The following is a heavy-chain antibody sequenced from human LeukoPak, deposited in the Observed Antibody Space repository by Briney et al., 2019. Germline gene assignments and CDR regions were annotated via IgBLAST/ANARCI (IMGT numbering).Heavy chain of an antibody. J-gene: IGHJ5*02. D-gene: IGHD1-26*01. CDR1: GFTFSSYS. Sequence: GGSLRLSCAASGFTFSSYSMNWVRQAPGKGLEWVSSITRGSIYTFYADSVKGRFTISRDNAKNSLSLQMTSLRAEDTAVYYCARDNSVGDVAWWFDPWGQGTLVTVSS. CDR2: ITRGSIYT. CDR3: ARDNSVGDVAWWFDP. V-gene: IGHV3-21*01.